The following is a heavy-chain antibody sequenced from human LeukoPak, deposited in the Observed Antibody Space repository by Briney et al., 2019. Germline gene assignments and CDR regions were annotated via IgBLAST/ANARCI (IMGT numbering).Heavy chain of an antibody. CDR1: GFTFSSYA. V-gene: IGHV3-30-3*01. J-gene: IGHJ4*02. D-gene: IGHD6-13*01. Sequence: GGSLRLSCAASGFTFSSYAMHWVRQAPGKGLEWVAVISYDGSNKYYADSVRGRFTIPRDNSKNTLYLQMNSLRAEDTAVYYCARGDSYSDFDYWGQGTLVTVSS. CDR3: ARGDSYSDFDY. CDR2: ISYDGSNK.